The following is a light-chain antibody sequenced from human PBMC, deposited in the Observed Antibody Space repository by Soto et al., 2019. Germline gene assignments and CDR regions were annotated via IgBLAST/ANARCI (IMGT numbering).Light chain of an antibody. CDR1: SGHSTYA. J-gene: IGLJ2*01. CDR3: QTWTTGIQVI. CDR2: LNSDGSH. Sequence: QSVLTQSPSASASLGASVKLTCTLSSGHSTYAIAWHQQQPEKGPRYLMKLNSDGSHSKGDGIPDRFSGSSSGAERYLTISSLQSEDEADYYCQTWTTGIQVIFGGGTKVTVL. V-gene: IGLV4-69*01.